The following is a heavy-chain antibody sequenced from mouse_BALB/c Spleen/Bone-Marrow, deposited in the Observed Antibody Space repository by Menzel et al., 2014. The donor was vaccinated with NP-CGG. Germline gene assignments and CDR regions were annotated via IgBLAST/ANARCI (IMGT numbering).Heavy chain of an antibody. CDR1: RSSLTNYG. D-gene: IGHD1-2*01. CDR3: ARAYDGLYAMDY. V-gene: IGHV2-9*02. CDR2: IWAGGST. J-gene: IGHJ4*01. Sequence: VMLVESGPGLVAPSQSLSITCTVSRSSLTNYGVHWVRQPPGKGLEWLGVIWAGGSTNYNSALMSRLSISKDNSKSQVFVKMNSLQTDDTAMYYCARAYDGLYAMDYWGQGTSVTVSS.